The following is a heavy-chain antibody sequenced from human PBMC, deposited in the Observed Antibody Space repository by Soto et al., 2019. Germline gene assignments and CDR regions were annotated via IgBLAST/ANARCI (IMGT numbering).Heavy chain of an antibody. Sequence: QVQLVQSGAEVKKPGSSVKVSCKASGGTFSSYAISWVRQAPGQGLECMGGIIPIFGTAIYAQKLQGRVTITADESTSTAYMELSSLRSEDTAVYYCARAVVVAAIPYYFDYWGQGTLVTVSS. D-gene: IGHD2-15*01. J-gene: IGHJ4*02. CDR1: GGTFSSYA. CDR2: IIPIFGTA. V-gene: IGHV1-69*01. CDR3: ARAVVVAAIPYYFDY.